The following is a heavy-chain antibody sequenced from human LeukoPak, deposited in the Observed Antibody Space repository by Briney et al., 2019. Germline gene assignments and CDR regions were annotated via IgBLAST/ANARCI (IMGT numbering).Heavy chain of an antibody. CDR2: VDTSGST. CDR1: SGFFSTFY. Sequence: PSETQSLTCSVSSGFFSTFYWTWVRQSAWKGLEWIGRVDTSGSTHYNPSLKGRATMSLDTSKNQFSLRLTSVTVADTAVYYCARGLGGASYYMDVWGRGTTVTVSS. J-gene: IGHJ6*03. D-gene: IGHD3-16*01. CDR3: ARGLGGASYYMDV. V-gene: IGHV4-4*07.